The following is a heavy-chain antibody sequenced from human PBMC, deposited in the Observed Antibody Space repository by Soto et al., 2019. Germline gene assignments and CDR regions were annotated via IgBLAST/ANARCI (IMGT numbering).Heavy chain of an antibody. J-gene: IGHJ1*01. CDR1: GFTFRSYV. Sequence: QVDLVESGGGVVQPGTSLRLSCVGSGFTFRSYVIHWVRQAPGKGLEWVALTSYDGSGKYYGDSVRGRSTISRDNSRNTVDLQMDSLRLEDTALYYCARWGTTGGLDVWGQGTLVSVSS. V-gene: IGHV3-30*19. D-gene: IGHD3-16*01. CDR3: ARWGTTGGLDV. CDR2: TSYDGSGK.